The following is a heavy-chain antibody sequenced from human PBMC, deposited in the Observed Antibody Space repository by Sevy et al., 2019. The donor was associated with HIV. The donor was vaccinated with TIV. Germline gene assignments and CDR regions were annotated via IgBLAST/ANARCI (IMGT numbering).Heavy chain of an antibody. D-gene: IGHD2-2*01. V-gene: IGHV4-39*02. J-gene: IGHJ2*01. CDR1: GGSISSSSYY. Sequence: SETLSLTCTVSGGSISSSSYYWGWIRQPPGKGLEWFGSIHYSGSTYYNPSLKSRVTISGDTSKNQVSLKLSSVTSADTAVYYCARETIVLPAATHAVTWYFDLWGRGTLVTVSS. CDR3: ARETIVLPAATHAVTWYFDL. CDR2: IHYSGST.